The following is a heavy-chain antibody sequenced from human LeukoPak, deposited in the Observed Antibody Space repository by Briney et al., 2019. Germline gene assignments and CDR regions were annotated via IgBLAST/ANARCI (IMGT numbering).Heavy chain of an antibody. D-gene: IGHD3-22*01. V-gene: IGHV3-74*01. CDR3: ARGEVYYYDSSGYYYYYYYMDV. CDR1: GCTFSSYW. J-gene: IGHJ6*03. Sequence: GGSLRLSCAASGCTFSSYWMHWVRPAPGKGLVWVSRINSDGSSTSYADSVKGRFTISRDNAKNTLYLQMNSLRAEDTAVYYCARGEVYYYDSSGYYYYYYYMDVWGKGTTVTVSS. CDR2: INSDGSST.